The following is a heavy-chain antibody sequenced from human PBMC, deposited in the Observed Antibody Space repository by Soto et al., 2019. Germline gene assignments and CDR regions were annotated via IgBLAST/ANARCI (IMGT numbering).Heavy chain of an antibody. CDR2: IYYSGST. J-gene: IGHJ3*02. Sequence: SETLSLTCTVSGGSISSYYWSWIRQPPGKGLEWIGYIYYSGSTNYNPSLKSRVTISVDTSKNQFSLKLSSVTAADTAVYYCARGESYGDSRLIGFFDIWGQGTMVTVSS. CDR1: GGSISSYY. D-gene: IGHD4-17*01. V-gene: IGHV4-59*01. CDR3: ARGESYGDSRLIGFFDI.